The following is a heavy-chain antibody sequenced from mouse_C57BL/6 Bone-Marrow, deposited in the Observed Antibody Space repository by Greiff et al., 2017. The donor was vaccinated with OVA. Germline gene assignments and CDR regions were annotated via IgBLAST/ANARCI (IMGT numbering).Heavy chain of an antibody. Sequence: EVQLQESGPELVKPGASVTIPCKASGYTFTDYNMDWVKQSHGKSLEWIGDINPNNGGTIYNQKFKGKATLTVDKSSSTAYMELRSLTSEDTAVYYCARLRGYYAMDYWGQGTSVTVSS. V-gene: IGHV1-18*01. J-gene: IGHJ4*01. CDR2: INPNNGGT. CDR1: GYTFTDYN. CDR3: ARLRGYYAMDY.